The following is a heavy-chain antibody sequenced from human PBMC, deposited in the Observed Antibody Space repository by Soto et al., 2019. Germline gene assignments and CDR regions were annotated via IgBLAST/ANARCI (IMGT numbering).Heavy chain of an antibody. CDR1: GYTFTDYY. D-gene: IGHD1-26*01. J-gene: IGHJ4*02. CDR3: AREPRATGYSGKWFDFDY. Sequence: ASVKVSCKTSGYTFTDYYLHWVRQAPGQGLEWMGWVNSKSGGTNYAQKFQGRVSMTRDSSLNTAYMDLNSLSSDDTAVYYCAREPRATGYSGKWFDFDYWGLGTLVTVS. V-gene: IGHV1-2*02. CDR2: VNSKSGGT.